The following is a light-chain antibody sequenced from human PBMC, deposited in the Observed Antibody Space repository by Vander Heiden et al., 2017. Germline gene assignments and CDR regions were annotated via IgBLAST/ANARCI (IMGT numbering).Light chain of an antibody. Sequence: DLQMTQSPSTLSASVGDRVTITCRASQSISTWLAWYQQKPGKAPKVLIYKASSLESGVPSRFSGSGSGTEFTLTISSLQPDDFATYYCQQYNSNFYTFGQGTKLEIK. V-gene: IGKV1-5*03. CDR1: QSISTW. CDR3: QQYNSNFYT. CDR2: KAS. J-gene: IGKJ2*01.